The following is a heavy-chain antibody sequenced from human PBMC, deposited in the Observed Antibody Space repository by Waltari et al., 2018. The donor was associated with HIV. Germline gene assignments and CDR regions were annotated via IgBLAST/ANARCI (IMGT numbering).Heavy chain of an antibody. CDR3: ARDQDYMGRLSYFDL. D-gene: IGHD4-4*01. CDR1: GFSMSTHG. J-gene: IGHJ2*01. CDR2: IGFDGRNE. V-gene: IGHV3-33*01. Sequence: QVQLVESGGGVVQPGRSLRLHCAASGFSMSTHGMHWVRQAPGKGLEWVALIGFDGRNEYYSDSVKGRLIISRDNSKSTLYLQMNSLRVEDTAVYFCARDQDYMGRLSYFDLWGRGTLVTVSS.